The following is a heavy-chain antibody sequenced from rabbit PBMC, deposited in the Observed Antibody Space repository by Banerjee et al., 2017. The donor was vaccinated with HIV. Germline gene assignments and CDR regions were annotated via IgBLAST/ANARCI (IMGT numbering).Heavy chain of an antibody. CDR1: GIDFSSSYW. CDR2: IYDGGSGGT. Sequence: QEQLVESGGGLVTLGGSLKLSCKASGIDFSSSYWICWVRQAPGKGLEWIACIYDGGSGGTYYASWAKGRFTVSKTSSTTVTLQMTSLTAADTATYFCARDYAGNNDGYTFNLWGQGTLVTVS. V-gene: IGHV1S45*01. J-gene: IGHJ4*01. CDR3: ARDYAGNNDGYTFNL. D-gene: IGHD4-2*01.